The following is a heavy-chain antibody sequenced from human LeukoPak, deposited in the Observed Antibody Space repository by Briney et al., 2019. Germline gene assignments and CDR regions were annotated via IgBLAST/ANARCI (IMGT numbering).Heavy chain of an antibody. CDR3: ARDLSPLSNYMGDY. V-gene: IGHV3-48*03. J-gene: IGHJ4*02. D-gene: IGHD1-7*01. Sequence: GGSLGLSCAASGFTFSSYEMNWVRQAPGKGLEWVSYISSSGSTIYYADSVKGRFTISRDNAENSLYLQMNSLRAEDTAVYYCARDLSPLSNYMGDYWGQGTLVTVSS. CDR2: ISSSGSTI. CDR1: GFTFSSYE.